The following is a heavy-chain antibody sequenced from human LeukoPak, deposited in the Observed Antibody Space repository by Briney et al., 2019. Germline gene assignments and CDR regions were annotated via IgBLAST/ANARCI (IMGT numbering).Heavy chain of an antibody. CDR1: GFTFSSYA. Sequence: GGSLRLSCAASGFTFSSYAMSWVRQAPGKGLEWVSAISGSGGSTYYADSVKGRFTISRDNAKNSLYLQMNSLRAEDTAVYYCAREPYSYGFDYWGQGTLVTVSS. J-gene: IGHJ4*02. CDR3: AREPYSYGFDY. CDR2: ISGSGGST. V-gene: IGHV3-23*01. D-gene: IGHD5-18*01.